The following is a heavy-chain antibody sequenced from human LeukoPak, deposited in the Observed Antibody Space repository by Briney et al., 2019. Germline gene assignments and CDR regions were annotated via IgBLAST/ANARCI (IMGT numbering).Heavy chain of an antibody. Sequence: GGSLRLSCAASGFTFRSYTMNWLRQAPGKGLEWVSSISSNSAYLYYADSVRGRFTISRDNTKNSLYLQMSSPRAEDTALYYCTRDLPVPSLVRGIIIYGLIDYWGQGTLVTVSS. CDR3: TRDLPVPSLVRGIIIYGLIDY. D-gene: IGHD3-10*01. CDR1: GFTFRSYT. J-gene: IGHJ4*02. CDR2: ISSNSAYL. V-gene: IGHV3-21*01.